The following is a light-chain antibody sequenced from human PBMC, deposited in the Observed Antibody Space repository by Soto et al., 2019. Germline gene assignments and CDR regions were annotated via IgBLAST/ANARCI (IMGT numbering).Light chain of an antibody. V-gene: IGKV3-20*01. CDR2: GAS. Sequence: EIVLTQSPGTLSLSQGEVATLSCRASQSINSFLAWYQQRRGQAPRLLIHGASNRATGLPDRFSGSGSGTDFTLIISRLEPEDFAVYYCQQYGGSPRTFGQGTKVDIK. J-gene: IGKJ1*01. CDR3: QQYGGSPRT. CDR1: QSINSF.